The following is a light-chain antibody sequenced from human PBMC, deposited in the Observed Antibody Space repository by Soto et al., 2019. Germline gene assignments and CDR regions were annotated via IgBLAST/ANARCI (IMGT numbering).Light chain of an antibody. V-gene: IGLV2-14*01. CDR1: SSDVGGYNY. J-gene: IGLJ1*01. Sequence: QSVLTQPASVSGSPGQSITVSCTGTSSDVGGYNYVSWYQQHPGKAPKLMIYDVSNRPSGVSNRFSGSKSGNTASLTISGLQAEDLFDYYCSTYTNSSIHHVFGTGTK. CDR3: STYTNSSIHHV. CDR2: DVS.